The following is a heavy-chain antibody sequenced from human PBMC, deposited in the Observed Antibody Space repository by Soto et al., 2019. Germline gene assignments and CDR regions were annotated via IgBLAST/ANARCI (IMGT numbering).Heavy chain of an antibody. CDR3: ARDGSYVGVVIISSFDY. CDR2: ISSSGSTI. CDR1: GFTFSSYE. V-gene: IGHV3-48*03. D-gene: IGHD3-3*01. J-gene: IGHJ4*02. Sequence: GGSLRLSCAASGFTFSSYEMNWVRQAPGKGLEWVSYISSSGSTIYYADSVKGRFTISRDNAKNSLYLQMNSLRAEDTAVYYCARDGSYVGVVIISSFDYWGQGTLVTVSS.